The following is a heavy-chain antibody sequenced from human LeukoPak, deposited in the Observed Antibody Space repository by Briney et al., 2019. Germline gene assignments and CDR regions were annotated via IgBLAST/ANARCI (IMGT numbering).Heavy chain of an antibody. V-gene: IGHV3-9*03. CDR3: AKDMTPYSRSSGYFDY. CDR1: GFTFDDYA. D-gene: IGHD6-6*01. Sequence: GGSLRLSCEVAGFTFDDYAMHWVRQAPGKGLEWVSGISWNSGSIDYADPVKGRFIISRDNAKNSLYLQMNSLRAEDMALYYCAKDMTPYSRSSGYFDYWGQGTLVTVSS. J-gene: IGHJ4*02. CDR2: ISWNSGSI.